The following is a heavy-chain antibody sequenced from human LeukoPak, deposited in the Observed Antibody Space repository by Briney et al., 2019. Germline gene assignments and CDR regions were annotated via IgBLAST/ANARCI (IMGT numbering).Heavy chain of an antibody. CDR1: GGSISNYF. V-gene: IGHV4-59*08. CDR3: ARRPTGDPKFDY. Sequence: SETLSLTCSVSGGSISNYFWTWIRQPPGKGLEWIGYIYSSGSTYYNPSLKSRVTISVDTSKNRFSLKLSTVTAADTAVYYGARRPTGDPKFDYWGQGTLVTVSS. J-gene: IGHJ4*02. D-gene: IGHD7-27*01. CDR2: IYSSGST.